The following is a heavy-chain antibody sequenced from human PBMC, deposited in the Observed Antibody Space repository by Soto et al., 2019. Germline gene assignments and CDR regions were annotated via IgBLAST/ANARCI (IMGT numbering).Heavy chain of an antibody. CDR3: ADPFAAFDL. V-gene: IGHV3-74*01. CDR2: INSDGSST. CDR1: GFSFSSYW. Sequence: TGGSLRLSCAASGFSFSSYWMHWVRQAPGKGLVWVSHINSDGSSTTYADSVKGRFTISRDNAKNTLYLQMNSLRAEDTAVYFCADPFAAFDLWGQGTMVTVSS. J-gene: IGHJ3*01.